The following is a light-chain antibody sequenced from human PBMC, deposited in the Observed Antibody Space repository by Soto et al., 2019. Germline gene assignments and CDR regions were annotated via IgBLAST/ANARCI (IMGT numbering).Light chain of an antibody. CDR3: SSYTSNRTLV. Sequence: QSVLTQPASVSGSPGQSITISCTGTSSDVGAYNYVSWYQQHPDKAPKLMIFEVSDRPSGVSNRFSGSHSGNTASLTISGLQAEDEADYFCSSYTSNRTLVFGGGTKLTVL. CDR2: EVS. V-gene: IGLV2-14*01. CDR1: SSDVGAYNY. J-gene: IGLJ3*02.